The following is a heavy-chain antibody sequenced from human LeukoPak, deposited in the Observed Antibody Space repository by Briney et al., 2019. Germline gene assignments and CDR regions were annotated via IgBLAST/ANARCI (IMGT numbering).Heavy chain of an antibody. CDR2: ISSSRMSI. CDR3: ARVYDVLAGGFDY. V-gene: IGHV3-21*01. Sequence: PGGALRLSCASSGFTFRRYDMNWVRQAPGKGLEWVSFISSSRMSIHYADPVKGRFTISRNNARDILYLQMDSLRVQHTAIYYCARVYDVLAGGFDYWGQGVPVPVPS. D-gene: IGHD3-9*01. J-gene: IGHJ4*02. CDR1: GFTFRRYD.